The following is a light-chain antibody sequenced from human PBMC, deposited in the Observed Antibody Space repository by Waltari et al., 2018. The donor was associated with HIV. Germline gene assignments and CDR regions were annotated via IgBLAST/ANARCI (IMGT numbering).Light chain of an antibody. CDR3: SSYAGSNNLV. Sequence: QSALTQPPSASGSPRQSVTIYCSGTSSDVGPHHFVSWYQHHPGKVPRLMLSEVSKRPSGVPDRFSGSKSGNTASLTVSGLQAEDEADYYCSSYAGSNNLVFGGGTKLTVL. V-gene: IGLV2-8*01. CDR1: SSDVGPHHF. CDR2: EVS. J-gene: IGLJ2*01.